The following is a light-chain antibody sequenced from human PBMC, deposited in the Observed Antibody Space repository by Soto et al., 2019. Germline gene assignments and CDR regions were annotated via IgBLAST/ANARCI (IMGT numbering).Light chain of an antibody. V-gene: IGKV1-39*01. CDR3: QQNFDTPLT. Sequence: DIQMTQSPSSLSASVGDRVTITCRARPTISNYVNGYQQKQGKAPNLLIYSGSTLQSGVTSRCSGSGSGTDVTVTTSSLLPEDFATYYCQQNFDTPLTVGQGTKVDTK. J-gene: IGKJ1*01. CDR1: PTISNY. CDR2: SGS.